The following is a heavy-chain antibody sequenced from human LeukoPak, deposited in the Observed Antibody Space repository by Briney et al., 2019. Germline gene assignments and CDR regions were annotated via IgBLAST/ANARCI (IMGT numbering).Heavy chain of an antibody. D-gene: IGHD3-9*01. CDR1: GYTFTSYG. CDR3: ARDLVGSHTSYSSGAWDY. Sequence: ASVKVSCKASGYTFTSYGISWVRQAPGQGLEWMGGIIPIFGTANYAQKFQGRVTITADKSTSTAYMELSSLRAEDTAVYYCARDLVGSHTSYSSGAWDYWGQGTLVTVSS. J-gene: IGHJ4*02. V-gene: IGHV1-69*06. CDR2: IIPIFGTA.